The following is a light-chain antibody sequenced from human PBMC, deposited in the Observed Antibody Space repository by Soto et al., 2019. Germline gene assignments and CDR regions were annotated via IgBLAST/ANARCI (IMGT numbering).Light chain of an antibody. V-gene: IGLV1-40*01. Sequence: QPVLTQPPSVSGAPGQTITISCAGTSSNIGSNYDVHWYQHLPGTAPKLLIFVYTNRPSGVPDRFSGSKSGTSASLAITGLQSEDESAYYCQSYDSDLSAWVFGGGTKLTVL. CDR1: SSNIGSNYD. CDR3: QSYDSDLSAWV. J-gene: IGLJ3*02. CDR2: VYT.